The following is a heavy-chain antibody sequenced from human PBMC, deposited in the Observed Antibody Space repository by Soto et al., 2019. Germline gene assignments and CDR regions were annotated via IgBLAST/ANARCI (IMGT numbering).Heavy chain of an antibody. CDR1: SASISSEQR. V-gene: IGHV4-4*02. CDR2: IHHSGST. CDR3: ARSFGWYAIDQ. Sequence: QRQLQESGPGLVKPSETLSLTCAVSSASISSEQRWSWVRQPPGKGLEWIGEIHHSGSTNKNPSLKSRVTMSVDKSKNQFSLNLNSVTAADTAVYYCARSFGWYAIDQWGQGTLVTVSS. J-gene: IGHJ4*02. D-gene: IGHD6-19*01.